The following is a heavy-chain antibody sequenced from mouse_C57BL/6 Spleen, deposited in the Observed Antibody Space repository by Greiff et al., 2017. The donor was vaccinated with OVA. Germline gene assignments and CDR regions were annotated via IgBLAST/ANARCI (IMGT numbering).Heavy chain of an antibody. J-gene: IGHJ1*03. CDR1: GFSLTSYG. CDR2: IWSGGST. CDR3: ARDYGSSYAWYFDV. Sequence: QVQLKESGPGLVQPSQSLSITCTVSGFSLTSYGVHWVRQSPGKGLEWLGVIWSGGSTDYNAAFISRLSISKDNSKSQVFFKMNSLQADDTAIYYCARDYGSSYAWYFDVWGTGTTVTVSS. D-gene: IGHD1-1*01. V-gene: IGHV2-2*01.